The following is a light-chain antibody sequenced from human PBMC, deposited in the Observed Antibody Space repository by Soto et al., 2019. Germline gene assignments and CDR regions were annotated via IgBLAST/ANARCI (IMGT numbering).Light chain of an antibody. Sequence: DIQMNQSPSSLSASVGDRDTITCRASQNISNYLNWYQQKTGKAPKLLIYAASSLKSGVPSRFSGSGSGADVTLTFSSLQPEDFATYYCQQLLSYPITFGQGTRLE. J-gene: IGKJ5*01. V-gene: IGKV1-39*01. CDR1: QNISNY. CDR2: AAS. CDR3: QQLLSYPIT.